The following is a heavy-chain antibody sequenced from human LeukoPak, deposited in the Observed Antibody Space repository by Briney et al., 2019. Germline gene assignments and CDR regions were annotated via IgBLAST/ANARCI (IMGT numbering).Heavy chain of an antibody. CDR2: VSASGGSA. CDR3: AKDLAVTGIGDGFDI. CDR1: GFTFTSYA. Sequence: GGSLRLSCAASGFTFTSYAMSWVRQAPGKGLEWVSTVSASGGSAYYADSVKGRFTISRDNSKNTLYLQMNSLRVEDTAVHYCAKDLAVTGIGDGFDIWGQGTMVTVSS. V-gene: IGHV3-23*01. J-gene: IGHJ3*02. D-gene: IGHD6-19*01.